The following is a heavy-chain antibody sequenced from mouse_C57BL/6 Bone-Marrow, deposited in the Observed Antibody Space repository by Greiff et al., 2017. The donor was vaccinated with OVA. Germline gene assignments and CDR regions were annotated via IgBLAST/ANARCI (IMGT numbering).Heavy chain of an antibody. J-gene: IGHJ4*01. CDR2: INPGSGGT. CDR3: ARWRPHYYAMDY. Sequence: ESGAELVRPGTSVKVSCKASGYAFTNYLIEWVKQRPGQGLEWIGVINPGSGGTNYNEKFKGKATLTADKSSSTAYMQLSSLTSEDSAVYFCARWRPHYYAMDYWGQGTSVTVSS. CDR1: GYAFTNYL. V-gene: IGHV1-54*01.